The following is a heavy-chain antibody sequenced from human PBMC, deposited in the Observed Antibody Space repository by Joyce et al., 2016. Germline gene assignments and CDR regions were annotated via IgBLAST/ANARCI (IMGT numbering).Heavy chain of an antibody. V-gene: IGHV3-48*03. D-gene: IGHD2-2*01. CDR2: INSDDSRI. J-gene: IGHJ4*02. Sequence: EVHLVESGGGLVQPGGSLRLSCAASGIIFSSKEMNWVRQAPGKGLEWISSINSDDSRIHYADSVRGRFTTSRDNARNSLYLEMNYLRVEDTAIYYCTTPSCANWGQGSLVTVSS. CDR1: GIIFSSKE. CDR3: TTPSCAN.